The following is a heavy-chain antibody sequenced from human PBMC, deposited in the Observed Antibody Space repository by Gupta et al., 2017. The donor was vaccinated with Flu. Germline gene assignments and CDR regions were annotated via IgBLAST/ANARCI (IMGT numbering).Heavy chain of an antibody. Sequence: QVQLQESGPGLVKPSQTLSLTCTVSGGSISSGGYYWSWIRQHPGKGLEWIGYIYYSGSTYYNPSLKSRVTISVDTSKNQFSLKLSSVTAADTAVYYCARARSGESSGSYNWFDPWGQGTRGTVSA. CDR2: IYYSGST. CDR3: ARARSGESSGSYNWFDP. CDR1: GGSISSGGYY. J-gene: IGHJ5*02. V-gene: IGHV4-31*03. D-gene: IGHD1-26*01.